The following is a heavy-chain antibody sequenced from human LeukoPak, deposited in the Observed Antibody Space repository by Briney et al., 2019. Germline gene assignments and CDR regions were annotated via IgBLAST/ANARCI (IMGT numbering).Heavy chain of an antibody. V-gene: IGHV4-61*05. CDR1: GDSITNNNYY. Sequence: SETLSLTCTVSGDSITNNNYYWGWVRQPPGKGLEWIGHIYYSGSTNYNPSLKSRVTISVDTSKNQFSLKLSSVTAADTAVYYCARLVAPSPYYYYGTDVWGQGTTVTVSS. J-gene: IGHJ6*02. D-gene: IGHD2-21*01. CDR3: ARLVAPSPYYYYGTDV. CDR2: IYYSGST.